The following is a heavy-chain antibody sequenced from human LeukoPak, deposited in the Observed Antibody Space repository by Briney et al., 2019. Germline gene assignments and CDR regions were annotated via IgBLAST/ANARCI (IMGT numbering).Heavy chain of an antibody. J-gene: IGHJ4*02. CDR3: ARNKRLGWERADTTFDY. CDR1: GGSISTYY. D-gene: IGHD1-1*01. CDR2: IYSSGST. Sequence: SETLSLTCTVSGGSISTYYWNWIRQPAGKGLEWIGRIYSSGSTNYNPSLKSRLAMSVDTSKNQFSLRLSSVTAADTAVYYCARNKRLGWERADTTFDYWGQGTLVTVSS. V-gene: IGHV4-4*07.